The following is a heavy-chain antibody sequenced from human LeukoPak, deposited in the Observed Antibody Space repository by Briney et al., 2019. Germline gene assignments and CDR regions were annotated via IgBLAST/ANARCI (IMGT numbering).Heavy chain of an antibody. CDR3: ARANWGHTMYYFDY. V-gene: IGHV3-30*03. D-gene: IGHD7-27*01. CDR2: ISFDGSNK. Sequence: GGSLRLSCGASGFTFSIYRMLWVRQAPGKGLEWVAVISFDGSNKYCSDSVKGRFTISRDNSKNTLYLQMNSLRAEDTAVYYCARANWGHTMYYFDYWGQGTLVTVSS. CDR1: GFTFSIYR. J-gene: IGHJ4*02.